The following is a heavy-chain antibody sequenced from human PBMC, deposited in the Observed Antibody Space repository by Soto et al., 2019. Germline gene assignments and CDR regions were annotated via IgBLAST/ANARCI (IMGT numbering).Heavy chain of an antibody. CDR2: IIPIFGTA. Sequence: QVQLVQSGAEVKKPGSSVKVSCKASGGTFSSYDISWVRQAPGQGLEWMGGIIPIFGTANYAQKFQGRVTITADESTSTAYMELSSLRSEDTAVYYCASGGGIRYGDYGDYWGQGTLVTVSS. J-gene: IGHJ4*02. CDR3: ASGGGIRYGDYGDY. V-gene: IGHV1-69*12. CDR1: GGTFSSYD. D-gene: IGHD4-17*01.